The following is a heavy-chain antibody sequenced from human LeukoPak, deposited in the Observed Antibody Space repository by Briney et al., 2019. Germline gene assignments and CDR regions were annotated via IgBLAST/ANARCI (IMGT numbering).Heavy chain of an antibody. CDR3: AREFIAAAGNNWFDP. CDR1: GYTFTSYR. D-gene: IGHD6-13*01. Sequence: GASVKVSCKASGYTFTSYRISWVRQAPGQGLEWMGCISANNGNTNYAQKLQGRVTMTTDTSTSTAYMELRSLRSDDTAVYYCAREFIAAAGNNWFDPWGQGTLVTVSS. V-gene: IGHV1-18*01. J-gene: IGHJ5*02. CDR2: ISANNGNT.